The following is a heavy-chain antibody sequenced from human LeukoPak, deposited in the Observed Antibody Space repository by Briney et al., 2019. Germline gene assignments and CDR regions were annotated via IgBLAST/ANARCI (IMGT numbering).Heavy chain of an antibody. CDR1: GFTFSSYG. CDR3: AKSRQIQRWRGFDP. Sequence: GGSLRLSCAASGFTFSSYGMHWVRQAPGKGLEWVAVISYDGSNKYYADSVKGRFTISRDNSENTLYLQMNSLRAEDTAVYYCAKSRQIQRWRGFDPWGQGTLVTVSS. J-gene: IGHJ5*02. CDR2: ISYDGSNK. V-gene: IGHV3-30*18. D-gene: IGHD4-23*01.